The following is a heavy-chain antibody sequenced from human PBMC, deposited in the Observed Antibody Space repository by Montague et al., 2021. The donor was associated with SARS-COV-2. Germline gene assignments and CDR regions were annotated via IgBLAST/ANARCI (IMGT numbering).Heavy chain of an antibody. CDR2: IYYSGNT. CDR1: GGSISSGGYY. Sequence: TLSLTCVVSGGSISSGGYYWSWIRQHPGKGLEWIGYIYYSGNTYYNPSLKSRVTISVDTSKNQFSLKLSSVTAADTAVYYCARAQLDFDWLSMPSSHWFDPWGQGTLVTVSS. V-gene: IGHV4-31*11. CDR3: ARAQLDFDWLSMPSSHWFDP. J-gene: IGHJ5*02. D-gene: IGHD3-9*01.